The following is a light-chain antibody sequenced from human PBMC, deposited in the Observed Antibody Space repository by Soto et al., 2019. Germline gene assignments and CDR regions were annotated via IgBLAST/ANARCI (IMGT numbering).Light chain of an antibody. V-gene: IGLV2-14*01. J-gene: IGLJ3*02. CDR2: KVS. Sequence: QSALTQPASVSGSPGQSITISCTGTSSDVGGYNYISWYQQHPGKAPKVMIYKVSDRPSGVSNRFSGSKSGNTASLTISGLQAEDEADYYCSSYSGSGTLVFGGGTKLTVL. CDR1: SSDVGGYNY. CDR3: SSYSGSGTLV.